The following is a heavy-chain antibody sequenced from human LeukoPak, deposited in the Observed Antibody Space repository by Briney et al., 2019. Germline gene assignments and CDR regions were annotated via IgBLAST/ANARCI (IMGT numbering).Heavy chain of an antibody. Sequence: PGGSLRLSCVASGFTFSNCWMNWVRQAPGKGLEWVSSISSSTSYIFYADSVKGRFTISRDNAKNSLYLQMNSLRAEDTAVYYCAREWEAKQWLGGMDVWGQGTTVTVSS. CDR2: ISSSTSYI. J-gene: IGHJ6*02. D-gene: IGHD6-19*01. CDR1: GFTFSNCW. CDR3: AREWEAKQWLGGMDV. V-gene: IGHV3-21*01.